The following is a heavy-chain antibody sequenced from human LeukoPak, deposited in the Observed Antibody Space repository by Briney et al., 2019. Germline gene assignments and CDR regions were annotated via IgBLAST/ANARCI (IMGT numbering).Heavy chain of an antibody. CDR1: GGSISSGGYS. CDR3: AMFYTVTTGYYFDY. J-gene: IGHJ4*02. D-gene: IGHD4-17*01. Sequence: PLSLTCAVSGGSISSGGYSWSWIRQPPGKGLEWIGYIYHSGSTYYNPSLKSRVTISVDTSKNQFSLKLSSVTAADTAVYYCAMFYTVTTGYYFDYWGQGTLVTVSS. V-gene: IGHV4-30-4*07. CDR2: IYHSGST.